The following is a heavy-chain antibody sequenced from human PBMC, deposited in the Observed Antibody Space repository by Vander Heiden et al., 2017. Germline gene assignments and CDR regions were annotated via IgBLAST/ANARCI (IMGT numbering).Heavy chain of an antibody. CDR2: VFHRGAT. J-gene: IGHJ4*02. Sequence: QVQLQESRPGLVKPSETLSLTCAVSGDSISRNNWWCWVRQPPGKGLEWIGEVFHRGATNYNPSLKSRVTMSLDKSKNQFSLNLNSVTAADTALYFCASQGPSHFHFDYWGQGALVTVSS. V-gene: IGHV4-4*02. CDR1: GDSISRNNW. CDR3: ASQGPSHFHFDY.